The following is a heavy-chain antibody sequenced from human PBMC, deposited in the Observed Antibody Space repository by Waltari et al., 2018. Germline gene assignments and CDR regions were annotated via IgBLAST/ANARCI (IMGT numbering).Heavy chain of an antibody. D-gene: IGHD2-8*02. J-gene: IGHJ6*03. V-gene: IGHV1-69*13. CDR2: IIPMFGTT. Sequence: QVQLVQSGAEVKKPGSSVKVSCKAFGGTFRSSAITWVRQAPGQGLEWMGRIIPMFGTTNYAQKFQGRVTITADKSTSTAYMELSGLRSEDTAVYYCARVPPGRGYYHTYYMDVWGKGTTVTISS. CDR3: ARVPPGRGYYHTYYMDV. CDR1: GGTFRSSA.